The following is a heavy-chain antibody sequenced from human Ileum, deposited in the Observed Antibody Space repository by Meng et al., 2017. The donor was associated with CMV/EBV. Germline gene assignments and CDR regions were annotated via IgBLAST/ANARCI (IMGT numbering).Heavy chain of an antibody. CDR2: ISSSSSYI. CDR3: ARKLRDSSGWFP. D-gene: IGHD6-19*01. V-gene: IGHV3-21*01. Sequence: SCAASGFTFSSYSMNWVRQAPGKGLEWVSSISSSSSYIYYADSVKGRFTISRDNAKNSLYLQMNSLRAEDTAVYYCARKLRDSSGWFPWGQGTLVTVSS. J-gene: IGHJ4*02. CDR1: GFTFSSYS.